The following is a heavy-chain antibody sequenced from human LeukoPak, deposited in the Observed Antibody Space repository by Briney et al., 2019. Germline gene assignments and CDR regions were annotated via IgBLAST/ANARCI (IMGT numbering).Heavy chain of an antibody. Sequence: GGSLRLSCAASGFTFSGPAMHWVRQASGKGLEWVGRIRSKANSYATAYAASVKGRFTISRDDSKNTAYLQMNSLRAEDAAVYYCARVAYGSSWYVDYWGQGTLVTVSS. CDR1: GFTFSGPA. J-gene: IGHJ4*02. V-gene: IGHV3-73*01. CDR3: ARVAYGSSWYVDY. D-gene: IGHD6-13*01. CDR2: IRSKANSYAT.